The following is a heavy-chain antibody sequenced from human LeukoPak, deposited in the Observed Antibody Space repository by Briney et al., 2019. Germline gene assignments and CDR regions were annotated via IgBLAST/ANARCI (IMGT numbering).Heavy chain of an antibody. CDR1: GGSISSYY. CDR2: MYYSGST. J-gene: IGHJ4*02. Sequence: SETLSLTCTVSGGSISSYYWSWIRQPPGKGLEWIGYMYYSGSTNFNPSLKSRVTISVDTSKNQFSLKLSSVTAADTAVYYCARVVGDYDILTGYYPNYFDYWGQGTLVTVSA. CDR3: ARVVGDYDILTGYYPNYFDY. D-gene: IGHD3-9*01. V-gene: IGHV4-59*01.